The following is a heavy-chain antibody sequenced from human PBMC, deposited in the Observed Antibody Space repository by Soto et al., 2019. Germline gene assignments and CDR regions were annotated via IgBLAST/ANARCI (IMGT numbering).Heavy chain of an antibody. CDR2: IYYSGST. Sequence: GSLRLSCTVSGGSISSSSYYWGWIRQPPGKGLEWIGSIYYSGSTYYNPSLKSRVTISVDTSKNQFSLKLSSVTDADTAVYYCARHATGVSTVTTVDYWGQGTLVTVSS. CDR1: GGSISSSSYY. J-gene: IGHJ4*02. CDR3: ARHATGVSTVTTVDY. D-gene: IGHD4-17*01. V-gene: IGHV4-39*01.